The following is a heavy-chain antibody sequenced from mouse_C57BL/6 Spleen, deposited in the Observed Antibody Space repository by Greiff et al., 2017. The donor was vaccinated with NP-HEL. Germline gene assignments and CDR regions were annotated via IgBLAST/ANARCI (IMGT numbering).Heavy chain of an antibody. CDR1: GYTFTDHT. CDR2: IYPRDGST. D-gene: IGHD2-12*01. J-gene: IGHJ4*01. CDR3: ARLRRYYAMDY. Sequence: VQRVESDAELVKPGASVKISCKVSGYTFTDHTIHWMKQRPEQGLEWIGYIYPRDGSTKYNEKFKGKATLTADKSSSTAYMQLSSLTSEDSAVYFCARLRRYYAMDYWGQGTSVTVSS. V-gene: IGHV1-78*01.